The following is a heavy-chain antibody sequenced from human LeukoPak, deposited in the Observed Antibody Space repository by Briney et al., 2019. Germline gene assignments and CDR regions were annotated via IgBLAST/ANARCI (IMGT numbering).Heavy chain of an antibody. CDR3: AKKYDSSGYYYEVDY. D-gene: IGHD3-22*01. Sequence: GGSLRLSCAASGFTFSSYAMSWVRQAPGKGLEWVAVISYDGSNKYYADSVKGRFTISRDNSKNTLYLQMNSLRAEDTAVYYCAKKYDSSGYYYEVDYWGQGTLVTVSS. CDR2: ISYDGSNK. J-gene: IGHJ4*02. V-gene: IGHV3-30*18. CDR1: GFTFSSYA.